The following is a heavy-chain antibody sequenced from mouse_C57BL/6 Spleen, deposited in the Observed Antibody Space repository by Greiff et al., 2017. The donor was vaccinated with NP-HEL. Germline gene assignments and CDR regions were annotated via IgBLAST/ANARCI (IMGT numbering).Heavy chain of an antibody. J-gene: IGHJ4*01. Sequence: VQLQQSGAELVKPGASVKLSCKASGYTFTSYWMHWVMQRPGQGLEWIGLIHPNSGSTNYNEKFKSKATLTVDKSSSTAYMQLSSLTSEDSAVYDCAREGVHYYAMDYWGQGTSVTVSS. V-gene: IGHV1-64*01. CDR1: GYTFTSYW. CDR2: IHPNSGST. CDR3: AREGVHYYAMDY.